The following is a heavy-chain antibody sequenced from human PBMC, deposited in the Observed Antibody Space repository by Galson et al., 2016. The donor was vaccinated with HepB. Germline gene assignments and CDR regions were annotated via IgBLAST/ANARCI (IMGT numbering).Heavy chain of an antibody. D-gene: IGHD1-26*01. CDR3: ARVTTPAYYFDY. CDR2: INPSGGST. Sequence: SVKVSCKASGYTFTSYYMHWVRQAXXQGLXXMGLINPSGGSTTYAQNFQGRVTMTRDTSTSTVYMELSSLRSEDTAVYYCARVTTPAYYFDYWGQGTLVTVSS. J-gene: IGHJ4*02. CDR1: GYTFTSYY. V-gene: IGHV1-46*01.